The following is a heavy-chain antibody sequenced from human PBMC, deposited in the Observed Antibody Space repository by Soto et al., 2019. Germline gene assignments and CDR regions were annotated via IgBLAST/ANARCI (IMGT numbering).Heavy chain of an antibody. CDR3: ARASTTVTYVYYYYMDV. CDR1: GGSFSGYY. CDR2: INHSGST. V-gene: IGHV4-34*01. D-gene: IGHD4-17*01. J-gene: IGHJ6*03. Sequence: PSETLSLTCAVYGGSFSGYYWSWIRQPPGKGLEWIGEINHSGSTNYNPSLKSRVTKSVDTSKNQFSLKLSSVTAADTAVYYCARASTTVTYVYYYYMDVWGKGTTVTVSS.